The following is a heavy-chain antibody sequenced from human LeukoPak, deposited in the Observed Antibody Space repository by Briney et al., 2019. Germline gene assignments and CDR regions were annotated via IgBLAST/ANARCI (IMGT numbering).Heavy chain of an antibody. CDR2: IIPILGIA. CDR3: AGGSGIWYWFDP. Sequence: SVNVSCKASGGTFSSYAISWVRQAPGQGLDWMGRIIPILGIANYAQKFQGRVTITADKSTSTAYMELSSLRSEDTAVYYCAGGSGIWYWFDPWGQGTLVTVSS. D-gene: IGHD2-15*01. J-gene: IGHJ5*02. V-gene: IGHV1-69*04. CDR1: GGTFSSYA.